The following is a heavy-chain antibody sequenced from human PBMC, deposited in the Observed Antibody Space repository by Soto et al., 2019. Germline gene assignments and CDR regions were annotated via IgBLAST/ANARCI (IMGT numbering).Heavy chain of an antibody. Sequence: QVQLVESGGGLVKPGGSLRLSCAASGFTFSDYYMSWIRQAPGKGLEWVSYISSSSSYTNYADSVKGRFTISRDNAKNSLYLQMNSLRAEDTAVYYCARTPTVTTFDPWGQGTLVTVSS. CDR3: ARTPTVTTFDP. V-gene: IGHV3-11*05. J-gene: IGHJ5*02. CDR1: GFTFSDYY. D-gene: IGHD4-17*01. CDR2: ISSSSSYT.